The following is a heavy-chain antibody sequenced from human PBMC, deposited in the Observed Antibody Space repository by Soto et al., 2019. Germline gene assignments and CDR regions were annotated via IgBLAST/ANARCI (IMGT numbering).Heavy chain of an antibody. J-gene: IGHJ5*02. CDR3: AHRTSPVTWWFDP. CDR2: IYWDDK. D-gene: IGHD4-17*01. V-gene: IGHV2-5*01. CDR1: GFSLTTSGVG. Sequence: QITLKESGPTLVKPTQTLTLTCTFSGFSLTTSGVGVGWIRQPPGKALEWLALIYWDDKRYSPSLKSRLTITKDTSKNQLVLTMTNMDPADTATYFCAHRTSPVTWWFDPWGQGTLVTVSS.